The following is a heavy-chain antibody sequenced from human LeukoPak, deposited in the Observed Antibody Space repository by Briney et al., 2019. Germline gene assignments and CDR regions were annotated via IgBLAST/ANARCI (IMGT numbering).Heavy chain of an antibody. Sequence: SQTLSLTCTVSGGSISSGDYYWSWIRQPPGKGLEWIEYIYYSGSTYYNPSLKSRVTISVDTSKNQFSLKLSSVTAADTAVYYCARWTGLSDAFDIWGQGTMVTVSS. CDR3: ARWTGLSDAFDI. CDR1: GGSISSGDYY. CDR2: IYYSGST. D-gene: IGHD3/OR15-3a*01. V-gene: IGHV4-30-4*08. J-gene: IGHJ3*02.